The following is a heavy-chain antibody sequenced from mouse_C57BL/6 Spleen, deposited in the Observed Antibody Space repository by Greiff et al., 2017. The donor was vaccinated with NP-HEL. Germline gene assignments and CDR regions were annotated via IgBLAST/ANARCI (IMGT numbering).Heavy chain of an antibody. CDR2: INPGSGGT. Sequence: QVQLQQSGAELVRPGTSVKVSCKASGYAFTNYLIEWVKQRPGQGLEWIGVINPGSGGTNYNEKFKGKATLTADKSSSTAYMQLSSLTSEDSAVYFWERKGPNWYFDVWGTGTTVTVSS. D-gene: IGHD3-3*01. CDR1: GYAFTNYL. J-gene: IGHJ1*03. V-gene: IGHV1-54*01. CDR3: ERKGPNWYFDV.